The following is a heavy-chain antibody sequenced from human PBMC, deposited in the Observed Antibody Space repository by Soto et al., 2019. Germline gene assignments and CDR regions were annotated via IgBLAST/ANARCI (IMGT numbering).Heavy chain of an antibody. CDR1: GFTVRSQY. CDR3: ARVFYGIRPLY. V-gene: IGHV3-66*01. D-gene: IGHD3-16*01. Sequence: GGSLRPSCAAPGFTVRSQYLSWGRPAPGKGLERGSGFYSGGSTYYADSVKGRFTIFRDNSKNTLYLQMNSLRAEDTAVYYCARVFYGIRPLYWGQGTLVTVSS. J-gene: IGHJ4*02. CDR2: FYSGGST.